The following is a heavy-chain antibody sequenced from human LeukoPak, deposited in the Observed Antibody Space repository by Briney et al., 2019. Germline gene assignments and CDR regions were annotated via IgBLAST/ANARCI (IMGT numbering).Heavy chain of an antibody. J-gene: IGHJ4*02. Sequence: GESLKISCKGSGYSFTSYWIGWVRQMPGKGLEGMGIIYPGDSDTRYSPSFQGQVTISADKSISTAYLQWSSLKASDTAMYYCARLGVTIFGVADSPDYWGQGTLVTVSS. D-gene: IGHD3-3*01. CDR1: GYSFTSYW. CDR2: IYPGDSDT. CDR3: ARLGVTIFGVADSPDY. V-gene: IGHV5-51*01.